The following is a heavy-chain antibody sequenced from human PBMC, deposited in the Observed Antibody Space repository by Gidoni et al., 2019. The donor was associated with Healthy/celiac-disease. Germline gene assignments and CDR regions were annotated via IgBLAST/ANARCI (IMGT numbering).Heavy chain of an antibody. Sequence: QVQLQESGPGLVKPSETLSLTCTVSGGSISSYSWSCIRQPPGKGLEWIGYIYYSGSTNYNPSLKSRVTISVDTSKNQFSLKLSSVTAADTAVYYCARVGGYCSGGSCLRGWFDPWGQGTLVTVSS. D-gene: IGHD2-15*01. CDR1: GGSISSYS. CDR3: ARVGGYCSGGSCLRGWFDP. V-gene: IGHV4-59*01. J-gene: IGHJ5*02. CDR2: IYYSGST.